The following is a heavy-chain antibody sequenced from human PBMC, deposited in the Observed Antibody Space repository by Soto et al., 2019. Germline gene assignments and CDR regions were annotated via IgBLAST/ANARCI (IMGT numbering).Heavy chain of an antibody. CDR3: AHSSAQQWLISSLDY. CDR2: IYWNDDK. Sequence: QITLKESGPPLVNPTQPLTLTCTFSGFSLSTSGVGVGWIRQPPGKALEWLALIYWNDDKRYSPSLKSRLTITKDTSKNQVVLTMTNMDPVDTATYYCAHSSAQQWLISSLDYWGQGTLLTVSS. V-gene: IGHV2-5*01. J-gene: IGHJ4*02. CDR1: GFSLSTSGVG. D-gene: IGHD6-19*01.